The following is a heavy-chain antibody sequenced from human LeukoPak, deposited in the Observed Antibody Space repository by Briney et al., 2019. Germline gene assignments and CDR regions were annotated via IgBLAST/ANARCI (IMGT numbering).Heavy chain of an antibody. CDR1: GFTFSTYG. V-gene: IGHV3-30*18. Sequence: GGSMRHSCAASGFTFSTYGMHWVRQTPGRGLEWVAVISYDGSEKYYPDSVKGRFTISRDNSRNTVFLQMNSLRAEDTAVYYCAKEQNSGWRDFDYWGQGTLVTVSS. J-gene: IGHJ4*02. D-gene: IGHD6-19*01. CDR2: ISYDGSEK. CDR3: AKEQNSGWRDFDY.